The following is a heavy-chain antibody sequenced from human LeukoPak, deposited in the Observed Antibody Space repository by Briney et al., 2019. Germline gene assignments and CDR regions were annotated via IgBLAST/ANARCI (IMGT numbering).Heavy chain of an antibody. V-gene: IGHV4-34*01. Sequence: PSETLSLTCAVYGESLSKYYWTWIRQSPGKGLEWIGEINHRGSTNLNPSLKSRVTLSVDTSKHQFSLKLTSVTAADAAVHYCASSVGSTVYWGQGPLVSVSS. CDR1: GESLSKYY. J-gene: IGHJ4*02. CDR2: INHRGST. CDR3: ASSVGSTVY. D-gene: IGHD1-26*01.